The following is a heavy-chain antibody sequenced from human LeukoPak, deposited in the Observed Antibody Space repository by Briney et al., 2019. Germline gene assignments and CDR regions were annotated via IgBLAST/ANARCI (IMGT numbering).Heavy chain of an antibody. Sequence: KSSETLSLTCTVSGGSISNYYWNWIRQPPGKGLEWVGHISYSGGTKYNPSLQSRVTISIDTSKNQFSLNLSSVTAADTAVYYCARRVIMSAAGVPDTWLDPWGQGILVTV. V-gene: IGHV4-59*08. J-gene: IGHJ5*02. CDR1: GGSISNYY. CDR3: ARRVIMSAAGVPDTWLDP. CDR2: ISYSGGT. D-gene: IGHD2-8*01.